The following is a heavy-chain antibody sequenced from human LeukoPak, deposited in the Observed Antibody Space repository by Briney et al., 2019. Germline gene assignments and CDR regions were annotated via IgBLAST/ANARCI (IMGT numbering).Heavy chain of an antibody. CDR2: ISGSGGST. Sequence: PGGSLRLSCAASGFTFNSYAMSWVRQAPGKGLEWVSAISGSGGSTYYADSVKGRFTISRDNSKNTLYLQMNSLRAEDTAVYYCAKDMTTSPQHYGMDVWGQGTTVTVSS. J-gene: IGHJ6*02. CDR3: AKDMTTSPQHYGMDV. V-gene: IGHV3-23*01. D-gene: IGHD4-11*01. CDR1: GFTFNSYA.